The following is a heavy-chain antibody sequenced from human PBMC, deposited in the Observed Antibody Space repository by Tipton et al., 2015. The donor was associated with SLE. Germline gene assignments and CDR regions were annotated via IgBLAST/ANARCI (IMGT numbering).Heavy chain of an antibody. Sequence: TLSLTCAVSGYSISSGYYWGWIRQPPGKGLEWIGSIYHSGSTYYKPSLKSRVTISVDTSKNQFSLKLSSVTAADTAVYYCARDDHGDFDYWGQGTLVTVSS. V-gene: IGHV4-38-2*02. CDR3: ARDDHGDFDY. J-gene: IGHJ4*02. CDR2: IYHSGST. CDR1: GYSISSGYY. D-gene: IGHD4-17*01.